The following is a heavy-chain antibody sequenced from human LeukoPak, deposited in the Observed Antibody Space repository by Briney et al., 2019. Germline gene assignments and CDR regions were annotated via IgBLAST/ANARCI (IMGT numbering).Heavy chain of an antibody. CDR1: GFSLTTTGVG. CDR2: IYWNNDK. J-gene: IGHJ3*02. Sequence: SGPTLVNPTQTPTLTCTFSGFSLTTTGVGVGWVRQSPGKALEWLTTIYWNNDKRYSPSLKSRLTITKDTSKNQVVLTMTNMDPVDTATYYCAQYPDYGGDYDAFDIWGQGTMVTVSP. CDR3: AQYPDYGGDYDAFDI. D-gene: IGHD4-23*01. V-gene: IGHV2-5*01.